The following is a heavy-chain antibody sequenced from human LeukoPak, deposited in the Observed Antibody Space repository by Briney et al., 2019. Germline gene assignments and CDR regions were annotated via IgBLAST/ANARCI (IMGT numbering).Heavy chain of an antibody. J-gene: IGHJ6*02. V-gene: IGHV1-18*01. D-gene: IGHD3-3*01. Sequence: ASVKVSCKASGYTFTSYAMNWVRQAPGQGLEWMGWISAYNGNTNYAQKLQGRVTMTTDTSTSTAYMELRSLRSDDTAVYYCARVLYYDFWSGYYPYGMDVWGQGTTVTVSS. CDR3: ARVLYYDFWSGYYPYGMDV. CDR1: GYTFTSYA. CDR2: ISAYNGNT.